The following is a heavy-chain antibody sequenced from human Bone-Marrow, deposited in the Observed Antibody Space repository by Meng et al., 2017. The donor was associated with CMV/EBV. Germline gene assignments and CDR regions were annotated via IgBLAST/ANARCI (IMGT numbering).Heavy chain of an antibody. CDR1: GFTFSSYA. CDR3: ARDYYHN. D-gene: IGHD3-9*01. Sequence: QVERVGSGGGVVQPGRSLRPSCAASGFTFSSYAMHWVRQAPGKGLEWVAVISYDGSNKYYADSVKGRFTISRDNSKNTLYLQMNSLRAEDTAVYYCARDYYHNWGQGTLVTVSS. J-gene: IGHJ4*02. CDR2: ISYDGSNK. V-gene: IGHV3-30-3*01.